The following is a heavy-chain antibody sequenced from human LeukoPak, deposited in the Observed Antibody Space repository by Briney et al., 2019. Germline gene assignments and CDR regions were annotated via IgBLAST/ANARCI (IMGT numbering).Heavy chain of an antibody. Sequence: SETLSLTCTVSGGSISGSDHYWGWIRQPPGKGVEWIGSIHYSGITYYTPSLKSRFTISVDTSKNQFSLSLNSVTAADTAVYYCARHLDYYGSGSYLGFWGQGTLVTVSS. V-gene: IGHV4-39*01. D-gene: IGHD3-10*01. CDR2: IHYSGIT. CDR3: ARHLDYYGSGSYLGF. J-gene: IGHJ4*02. CDR1: GGSISGSDHY.